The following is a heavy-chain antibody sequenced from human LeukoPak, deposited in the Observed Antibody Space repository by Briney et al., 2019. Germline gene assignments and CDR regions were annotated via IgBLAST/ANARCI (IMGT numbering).Heavy chain of an antibody. J-gene: IGHJ3*02. D-gene: IGHD1-26*01. Sequence: QPGESLRLSCAASGFTFSSYGVHWVRQAPGKGLEWVAFIRYDGSKKYYADSVKGRFTISRDNSKNTLYLQMNSLRAEDTAVYYCAKDWGSPNRVGAPQGAFDIWGQGTMVTVSS. V-gene: IGHV3-30*02. CDR1: GFTFSSYG. CDR2: IRYDGSKK. CDR3: AKDWGSPNRVGAPQGAFDI.